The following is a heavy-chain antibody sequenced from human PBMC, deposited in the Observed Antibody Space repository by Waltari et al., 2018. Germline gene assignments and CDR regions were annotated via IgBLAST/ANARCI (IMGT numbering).Heavy chain of an antibody. D-gene: IGHD3-22*01. CDR1: GFTFSGSA. V-gene: IGHV3-73*01. CDR2: IRSKANSYAT. J-gene: IGHJ4*02. Sequence: LVQPGGSLKLSCAASGFTFSGSAMHWVRQASGKGLEWVGRIRSKANSYATAYAASVKGRFTISRDDSKNTAYLQMNSLKTEDTAVYYCTRRSSDDSSGYWASWGQGTLVTVSS. CDR3: TRRSSDDSSGYWAS.